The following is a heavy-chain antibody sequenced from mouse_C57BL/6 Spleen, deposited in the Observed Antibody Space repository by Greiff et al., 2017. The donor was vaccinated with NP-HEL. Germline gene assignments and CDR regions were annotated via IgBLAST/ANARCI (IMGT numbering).Heavy chain of an antibody. CDR2: IWSDGST. D-gene: IGHD1-1*01. J-gene: IGHJ4*01. V-gene: IGHV2-6*03. CDR1: GFSLTSYG. Sequence: VQGVESGPGLVAPSQSLSITCTVSGFSLTSYGVHWVRQPPGKGLEWLVVIWSDGSTTYNSALKSRLSISKDNSKSQVFLKMNSLQTDDTAMYYCARPDYGSSPYAMDYWGQGTSVTVSS. CDR3: ARPDYGSSPYAMDY.